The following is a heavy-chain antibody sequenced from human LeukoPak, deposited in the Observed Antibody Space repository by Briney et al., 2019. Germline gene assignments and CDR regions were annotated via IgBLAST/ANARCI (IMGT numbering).Heavy chain of an antibody. CDR2: INPSGGST. Sequence: ASVKVSCKASGYTFTRYYMYWVRQAPGQGLEWMGIINPSGGSTSYAQQFQGRVTMTRDTSTSTVYMEVSSLRSEDTAVYYCARGLRSGYLDYWGQGTPVTVSS. CDR3: ARGLRSGYLDY. V-gene: IGHV1-46*01. D-gene: IGHD3-22*01. J-gene: IGHJ4*02. CDR1: GYTFTRYY.